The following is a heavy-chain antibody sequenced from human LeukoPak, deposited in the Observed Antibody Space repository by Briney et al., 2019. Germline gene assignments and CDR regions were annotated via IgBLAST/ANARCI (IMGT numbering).Heavy chain of an antibody. D-gene: IGHD6-25*01. Sequence: SETLSLTCTVSGGSISTYYWSWIRQPPGRGLEWIGYIYYSGSTNYNPSLKSRVTISVDTSKNQFPLKLSSVTAADTDVYYCARVRREGYYGMDVWGQGTTVTVSS. J-gene: IGHJ6*02. CDR3: ARVRREGYYGMDV. CDR1: GGSISTYY. V-gene: IGHV4-59*01. CDR2: IYYSGST.